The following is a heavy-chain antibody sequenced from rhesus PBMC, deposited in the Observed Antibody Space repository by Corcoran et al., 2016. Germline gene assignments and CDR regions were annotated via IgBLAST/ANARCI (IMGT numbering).Heavy chain of an antibody. J-gene: IGHJ5-1*01. CDR3: ASPFERGRFEV. D-gene: IGHD3-34*01. V-gene: IGHV4S9*01. Sequence: QVRLQESGPGLVKSSETLSLTFAVSGGSMSESSFWTWIRQPPGEGLEGIGNIYANSVTTYNPSLKSRVTISKDTSNNQFFLKVTSVTAADTAVYYCASPFERGRFEVWGAGILVTVSS. CDR1: GGSMSESSF. CDR2: IYANSVTT.